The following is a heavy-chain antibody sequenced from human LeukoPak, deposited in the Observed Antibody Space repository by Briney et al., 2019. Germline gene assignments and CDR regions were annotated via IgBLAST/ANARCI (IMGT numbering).Heavy chain of an antibody. CDR2: IYYSGSA. J-gene: IGHJ3*01. Sequence: PSETLXLTCTVSGGSISGYYWSWVRRPPGKGLEYIGYIYYSGSANYNPSLKSRVTISVDTSKNQFSLKLSSVTAADTAVYYCARHFRAFDVWGQGTMVTVSS. CDR3: ARHFRAFDV. CDR1: GGSISGYY. V-gene: IGHV4-59*08. D-gene: IGHD2/OR15-2a*01.